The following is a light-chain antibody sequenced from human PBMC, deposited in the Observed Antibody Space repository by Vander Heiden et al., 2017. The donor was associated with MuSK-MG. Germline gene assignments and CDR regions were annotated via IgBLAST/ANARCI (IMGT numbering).Light chain of an antibody. J-gene: IGLJ3*02. CDR2: EVS. V-gene: IGLV2-23*02. Sequence: SALTQPASVSGSPGQSITISCTGTSSDVGSDNPVSWYQQHPGKAPNLIVYEVSMRPTEVSYRFSGSASGNTASLTISGLQDEDEDDNSCSSYAGRVVFGGGTKLTVL. CDR3: SSYAGRVV. CDR1: SSDVGSDNP.